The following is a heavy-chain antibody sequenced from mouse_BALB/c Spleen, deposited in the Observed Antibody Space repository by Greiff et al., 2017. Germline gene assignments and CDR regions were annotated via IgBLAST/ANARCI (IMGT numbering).Heavy chain of an antibody. CDR1: GYSITSDYA. D-gene: IGHD4-1*01. Sequence: EVQLVESGPGLVKPSQSLSLTCTVTGYSITSDYAWNWIRQFPGNKLEWMGYISYSGSTSYNPSLKSRISITRDTSKNQFFLQLNSVTTEDTATYYCARCTWDYYYAMDYWGQGTSVTVSS. CDR3: ARCTWDYYYAMDY. V-gene: IGHV3-2*02. CDR2: ISYSGST. J-gene: IGHJ4*01.